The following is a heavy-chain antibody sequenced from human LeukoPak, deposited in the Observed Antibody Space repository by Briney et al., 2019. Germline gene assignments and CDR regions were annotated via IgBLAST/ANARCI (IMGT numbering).Heavy chain of an antibody. V-gene: IGHV3-48*04. Sequence: GGSLRLSCAASGFTFSSYSMNWVRQAPGKGLEWVSYISSSSSTIYYADSVKGRFTISRDNAKNSLYLQMNSLRAEDTAVYYCAGDRYEAFDIWGQGTMVTVSS. CDR2: ISSSSSTI. CDR3: AGDRYEAFDI. J-gene: IGHJ3*02. CDR1: GFTFSSYS.